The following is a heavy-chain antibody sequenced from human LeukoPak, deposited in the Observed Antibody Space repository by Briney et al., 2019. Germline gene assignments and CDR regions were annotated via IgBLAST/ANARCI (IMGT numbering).Heavy chain of an antibody. D-gene: IGHD3-22*01. CDR2: INPNSGGT. CDR3: ARGSIGDWFDP. Sequence: GASVEVSCKASGYTFTGYYMHWVRQAPGEGLEWMGWINPNSGGTNYAQKFQGRVTTTRDTSISTAYMELSRLRSDDTAVYYCARGSIGDWFDPWGQGTLVTVSS. V-gene: IGHV1-2*02. CDR1: GYTFTGYY. J-gene: IGHJ5*02.